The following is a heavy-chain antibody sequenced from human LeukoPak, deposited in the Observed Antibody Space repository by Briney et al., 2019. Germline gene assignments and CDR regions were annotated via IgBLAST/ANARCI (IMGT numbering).Heavy chain of an antibody. D-gene: IGHD1-26*01. J-gene: IGHJ4*02. Sequence: GGSLRLSCTTSGFIFSSYAMSWVRQAPGKGLEWVSGISGSGRGGNTYYADSVKGRVTISRDDSKNTLYLQVNSLRAEDTAVYYCAKAGSIRFDYWGQGTLVTVSS. CDR2: ISGSGRGGNT. CDR1: GFIFSSYA. V-gene: IGHV3-23*01. CDR3: AKAGSIRFDY.